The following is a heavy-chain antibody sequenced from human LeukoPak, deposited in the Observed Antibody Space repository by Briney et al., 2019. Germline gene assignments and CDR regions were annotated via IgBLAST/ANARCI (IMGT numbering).Heavy chain of an antibody. CDR1: GFIFTTYA. D-gene: IGHD3-16*02. CDR3: TRSAPPGGIVYGFHI. CDR2: ISYDGNYR. Sequence: GGSLRLSCAASGFIFTTYAMHWVRQAPGKGLEWVAIISYDGNYRNYADSVKGRFTISRDNSKNTLYLQMNSLGAEDTAVYYCTRSAPPGGIVYGFHIWGQGTMVTVSS. J-gene: IGHJ3*02. V-gene: IGHV3-30*03.